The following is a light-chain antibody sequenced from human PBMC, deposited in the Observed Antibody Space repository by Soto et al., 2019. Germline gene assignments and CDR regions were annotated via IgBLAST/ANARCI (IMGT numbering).Light chain of an antibody. V-gene: IGKV3-15*01. CDR3: QQYNNWPQT. CDR1: QSISRC. J-gene: IGKJ1*01. Sequence: EFVLTQSPGTLSLSPGERATLSCRASQSISRCLAWYQQKPGQAPRLLISDASTRATGIPARFSGSGSGTEFTLTISSLQSEDFAEYHCQQYNNWPQTFGQGTKVDIK. CDR2: DAS.